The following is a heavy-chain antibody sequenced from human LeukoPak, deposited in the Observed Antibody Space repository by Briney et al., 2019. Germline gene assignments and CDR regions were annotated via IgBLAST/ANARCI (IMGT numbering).Heavy chain of an antibody. J-gene: IGHJ6*03. Sequence: SETLSLTCTVSGGSVSGGHYYCSWIRQSPGKGLEWIGYIHYSGSTVYNPSLKSRVTMSIDTSKDQFSLKLSSVTAADTAVYYCARTDGDYEGLLEYYYMDVWGKGTTVTVSS. CDR1: GGSVSGGHYY. V-gene: IGHV4-61*01. CDR3: ARTDGDYEGLLEYYYMDV. D-gene: IGHD4-17*01. CDR2: IHYSGST.